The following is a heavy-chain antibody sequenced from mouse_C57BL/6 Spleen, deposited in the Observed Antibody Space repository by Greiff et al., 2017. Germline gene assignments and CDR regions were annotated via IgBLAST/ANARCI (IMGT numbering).Heavy chain of an antibody. Sequence: EVMLVESGGGLVKPGGSLKLSCAASGFTFSSYAMSWVRQTPEKRLEWIATISDGGSYTYYPDNVKGRFTISRDNAKNNLYLQMSHLKSEDTAMYYCARDRGGYGNSHFDYWGQGTTLTVSS. V-gene: IGHV5-4*01. CDR2: ISDGGSYT. J-gene: IGHJ2*01. CDR3: ARDRGGYGNSHFDY. CDR1: GFTFSSYA. D-gene: IGHD2-10*02.